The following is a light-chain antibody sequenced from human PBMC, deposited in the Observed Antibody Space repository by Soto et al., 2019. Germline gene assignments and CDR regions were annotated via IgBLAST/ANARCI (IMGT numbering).Light chain of an antibody. CDR1: SSDIGDYDY. CDR3: CSYTRTSNHYF. J-gene: IGLJ1*01. CDR2: EVR. V-gene: IGLV2-14*01. Sequence: QSVLTQPASVSGSPGQSITISCTGTSSDIGDYDYVSWYQQRPGRAPKLMIYEVRYRPSGVSNRFSGSKSGNTASLTISGLQAEDESDYYCCSYTRTSNHYFFGSGTKVTVL.